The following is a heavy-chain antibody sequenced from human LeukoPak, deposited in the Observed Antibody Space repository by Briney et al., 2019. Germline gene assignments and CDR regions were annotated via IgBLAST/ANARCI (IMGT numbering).Heavy chain of an antibody. CDR3: ARAGEYSSGWYNWFDP. Sequence: PSETLSLTCTVSGGSISSYYWSWIRQPPGKGLEWIGYIYYSGSTNYNPSLKSRVTISVDTSKNQFSLKLSSVTAADTAVYYCARAGEYSSGWYNWFDPWGQGTLVTVSS. CDR1: GGSISSYY. V-gene: IGHV4-59*08. D-gene: IGHD6-13*01. J-gene: IGHJ5*02. CDR2: IYYSGST.